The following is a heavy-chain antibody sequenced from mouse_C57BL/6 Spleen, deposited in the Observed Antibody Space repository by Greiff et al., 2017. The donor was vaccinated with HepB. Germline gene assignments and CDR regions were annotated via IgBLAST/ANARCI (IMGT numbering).Heavy chain of an antibody. Sequence: VQLQQSGAELVKPGASVKLSCKASGYTFTSYWMHWVKQRPGQGLEWIGMIHPNSGSTNYNEKFKSKATLTVDKSSSTAYMQLSSLTSEDSAVYYCARGGYDYDEGVAYWGQGTLVTVSA. CDR3: ARGGYDYDEGVAY. CDR1: GYTFTSYW. CDR2: IHPNSGST. J-gene: IGHJ3*01. V-gene: IGHV1-64*01. D-gene: IGHD2-4*01.